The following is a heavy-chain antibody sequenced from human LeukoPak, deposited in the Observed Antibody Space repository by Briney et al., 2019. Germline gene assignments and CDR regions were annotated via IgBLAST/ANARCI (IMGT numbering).Heavy chain of an antibody. J-gene: IGHJ4*02. CDR2: ISSGSSTI. D-gene: IGHD2-2*01. Sequence: PGGSLRLSCAASGFTFTTYAMTWVRQAPGKGLEWVSFISSGSSTIYYADSVKGRFTISRDNAKNSLYLQMNSLRDEDTGVYYCARDSNYWGQGTLVTVSS. CDR1: GFTFTTYA. CDR3: ARDSNY. V-gene: IGHV3-48*02.